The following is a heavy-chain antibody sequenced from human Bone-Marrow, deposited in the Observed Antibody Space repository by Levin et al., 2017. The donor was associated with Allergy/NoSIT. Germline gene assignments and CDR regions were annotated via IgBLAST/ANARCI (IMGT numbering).Heavy chain of an antibody. CDR3: AREGDGYNSPYFDY. CDR2: IYYSGST. CDR1: GGSTSSGDYY. Sequence: SETLSLTCTVSGGSTSSGDYYWSWIRQPPGKGLEWIGYIYYSGSTYYNPSLKSRLTISVDTSKNQFSLKLSSVTAADTAVYYCAREGDGYNSPYFDYWGQGKLVTVSS. D-gene: IGHD5-24*01. J-gene: IGHJ4*02. V-gene: IGHV4-30-4*01.